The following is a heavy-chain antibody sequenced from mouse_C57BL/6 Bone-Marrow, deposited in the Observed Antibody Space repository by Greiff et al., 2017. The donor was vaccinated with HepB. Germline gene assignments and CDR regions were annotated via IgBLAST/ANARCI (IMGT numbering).Heavy chain of an antibody. V-gene: IGHV1-55*01. Sequence: QVQLQQPGAELVKPGASVKMSCKASGYTFTSYWITWVKQRPGQGLEWIGDIYPGSGSTNYNEKFKSKATLTVDTSSSTAYMQLSSLTSEDSAVYYCARWSYYSKRGYYFDDWGQGTTLTVSS. CDR1: GYTFTSYW. D-gene: IGHD2-5*01. CDR2: IYPGSGST. CDR3: ARWSYYSKRGYYFDD. J-gene: IGHJ2*01.